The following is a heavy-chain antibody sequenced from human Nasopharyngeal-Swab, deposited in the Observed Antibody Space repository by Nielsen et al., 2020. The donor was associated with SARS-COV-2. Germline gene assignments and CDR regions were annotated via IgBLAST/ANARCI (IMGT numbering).Heavy chain of an antibody. Sequence: GSLRLSCTVSGGSISSYYWSWIRQPPGKGLEWIGYIYYSGSTNYNPSLKSRVTISIDTSKKQLSLKLSSVTAADTAVYYCARELEPPPSVYFDYWGQGTLVTVSS. V-gene: IGHV4-59*01. CDR3: ARELEPPPSVYFDY. CDR1: GGSISSYY. CDR2: IYYSGST. J-gene: IGHJ4*02. D-gene: IGHD1-1*01.